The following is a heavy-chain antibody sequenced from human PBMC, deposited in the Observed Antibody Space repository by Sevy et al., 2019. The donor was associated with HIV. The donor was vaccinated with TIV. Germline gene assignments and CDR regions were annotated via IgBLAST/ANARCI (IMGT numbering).Heavy chain of an antibody. CDR3: AKDFTGYNGMDV. V-gene: IGHV3-30*18. Sequence: GGSLRLSCAAPGFTFGTFGMHWVRQAPGKGLEWVAVISYDGSSKYYGDSVKVRFIISRDNSKNTLYLQMSSLSPEDTAMYYCAKDFTGYNGMDVWGQGTTVTVS. J-gene: IGHJ6*02. CDR1: GFTFGTFG. CDR2: ISYDGSSK. D-gene: IGHD3-9*01.